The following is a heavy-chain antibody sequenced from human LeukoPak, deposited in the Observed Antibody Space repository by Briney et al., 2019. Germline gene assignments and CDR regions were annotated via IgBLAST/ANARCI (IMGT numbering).Heavy chain of an antibody. J-gene: IGHJ3*02. CDR1: GFTFSSYS. V-gene: IGHV3-21*01. CDR3: ARPIVVVAANDAFDI. CDR2: ISSSSSYI. Sequence: PGGSLRLSCAASGFTFSSYSMNWVRQAPGKGLELVSSISSSSSYIYYADSVKGRFTISRDNAKNSLYLQMNSLRAEDTAVYYCARPIVVVAANDAFDIWGQGTMVTVSS. D-gene: IGHD2-15*01.